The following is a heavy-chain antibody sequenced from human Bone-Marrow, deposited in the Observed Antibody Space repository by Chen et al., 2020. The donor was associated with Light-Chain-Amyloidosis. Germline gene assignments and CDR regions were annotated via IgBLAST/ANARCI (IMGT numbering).Heavy chain of an antibody. Sequence: EVQLVESGGGLVQPGGSLRLSCATSGFNFSSFGMSWVRQAPGKGLEWVSTVSGSTVSTYYAGAVKGRFIISRDNSKSTLYLQMNSLRAGATAVYFCTRKGGYFDFWAQGSLVTVSS. CDR2: VSGSTVST. CDR3: TRKGGYFDF. CDR1: GFNFSSFG. J-gene: IGHJ4*02. V-gene: IGHV3-23*04. D-gene: IGHD3-10*01.